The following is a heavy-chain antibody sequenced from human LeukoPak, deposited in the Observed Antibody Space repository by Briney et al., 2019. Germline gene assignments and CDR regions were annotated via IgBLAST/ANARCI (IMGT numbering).Heavy chain of an antibody. D-gene: IGHD3-10*01. J-gene: IGHJ6*03. CDR3: ARSGPYYYHYMDV. CDR1: GYSITRGYY. V-gene: IGHV4-38-2*02. CDR2: IYHSGST. Sequence: SETLSLTCTVSGYSITRGYYWGWIRQPPGKGLEWIGSIYHSGSTYYNPSLKSRVVISVDTSKNQFSLKLNSVTAVDTAVYYCARSGPYYYHYMDVWGKGTTVTVSS.